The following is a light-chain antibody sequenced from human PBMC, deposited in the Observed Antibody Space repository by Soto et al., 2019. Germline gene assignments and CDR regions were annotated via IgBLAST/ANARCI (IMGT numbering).Light chain of an antibody. J-gene: IGLJ1*01. V-gene: IGLV2-14*01. CDR1: SSDVAGYNY. Sequence: QSVLTQPASVSGSPGQSITISCTRTSSDVAGYNYVSWYQQHPGKAPKLIIYYVSKRPSGVSNRFSGSKSGIAASLTISGLQAEDEADYYCSSYASGSFFYVFGTGTKLTVL. CDR3: SSYASGSFFYV. CDR2: YVS.